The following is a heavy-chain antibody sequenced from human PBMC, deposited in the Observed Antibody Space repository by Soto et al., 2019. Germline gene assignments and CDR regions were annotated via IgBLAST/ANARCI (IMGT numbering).Heavy chain of an antibody. CDR3: DRGFVYYYYYMDD. CDR1: GGTFSSYT. V-gene: IGHV1-8*02. CDR2: IIPNSGNT. J-gene: IGHJ6*03. Sequence: GASVKVSCKASGGTFSSYTISWVRQAPGQGLEWMGRIIPNSGNTGYAQKFQGRVTMTRNTSISTAYMELSSLRSEDTAVYYCDRGFVYYYYYMDDRGRPTTLTVSS.